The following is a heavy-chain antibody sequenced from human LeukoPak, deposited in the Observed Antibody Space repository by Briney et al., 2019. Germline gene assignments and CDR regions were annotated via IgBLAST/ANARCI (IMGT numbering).Heavy chain of an antibody. V-gene: IGHV4-38-2*02. Sequence: SETLSLTCSVSGHSINNNFYWGWIRQSPGKGLEWIGSIHHSGNRFESGSTHYNPSLRSRVSVSADTSKNQFSLTLRSVTAADTAVYFCARNVSSGFFSDWGLGIVVTVSS. J-gene: IGHJ1*01. CDR1: GHSINNNFY. CDR3: ARNVSSGFFSD. D-gene: IGHD6-25*01. CDR2: IHHSGNRFESGST.